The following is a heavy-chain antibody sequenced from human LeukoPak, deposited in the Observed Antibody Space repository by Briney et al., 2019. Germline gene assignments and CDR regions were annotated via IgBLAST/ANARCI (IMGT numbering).Heavy chain of an antibody. V-gene: IGHV3-30*02. D-gene: IGHD3-10*01. J-gene: IGHJ3*01. CDR2: IRYDGSSI. CDR3: ARKGNAFDF. Sequence: GGSLRLSCAASGFTFRDYGMHWVRQAPGKGLEWVAFIRYDGSSIFYADSVKGRFTISRDNSKNTLYLQMDSLRAEDTAVYYCARKGNAFDFWGQGTMVTVSS. CDR1: GFTFRDYG.